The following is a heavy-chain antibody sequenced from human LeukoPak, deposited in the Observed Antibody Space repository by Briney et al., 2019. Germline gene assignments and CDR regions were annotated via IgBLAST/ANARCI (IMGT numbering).Heavy chain of an antibody. CDR2: ISGSGGGT. Sequence: GGSLRLSCAASGFTFSSFAMSWVRQAPGKGLEWVSAISGSGGGTFYADSVKGRFTISRDNSKNTLFLQMNGLRAEDTAVYYCAKDRSCSGSSCNVGSWGQGTMVTVSS. CDR1: GFTFSSFA. J-gene: IGHJ3*01. V-gene: IGHV3-23*01. D-gene: IGHD2-2*01. CDR3: AKDRSCSGSSCNVGS.